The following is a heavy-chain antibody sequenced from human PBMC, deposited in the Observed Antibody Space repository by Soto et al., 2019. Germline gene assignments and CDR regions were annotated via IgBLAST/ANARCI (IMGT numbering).Heavy chain of an antibody. D-gene: IGHD6-19*01. CDR1: GGSISSNY. J-gene: IGHJ5*01. Sequence: SETLSLTCTVSGGSISSNYWSWIRQPPGKGLERIGYIYYSGSTNYNPSLKSRVTISVDTSKNQFSLKLSSVTAADTAVYYCARHSSGWFGYWGQGTLVTVSS. V-gene: IGHV4-59*08. CDR2: IYYSGST. CDR3: ARHSSGWFGY.